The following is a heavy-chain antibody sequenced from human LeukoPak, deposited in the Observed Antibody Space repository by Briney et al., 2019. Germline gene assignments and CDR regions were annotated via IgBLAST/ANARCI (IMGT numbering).Heavy chain of an antibody. CDR3: AKGVAAAATFRDAFDI. V-gene: IGHV3-9*01. J-gene: IGHJ3*02. Sequence: PGGSLRLSCAASGFTFDDYAMHWVRQAPGKGLEWVSGISWNSVSIDYADSVKGRFSISRDNAKNSLYLQMNSLRAEDTALYYCAKGVAAAATFRDAFDIWGQGTMVTVSS. CDR1: GFTFDDYA. D-gene: IGHD6-13*01. CDR2: ISWNSVSI.